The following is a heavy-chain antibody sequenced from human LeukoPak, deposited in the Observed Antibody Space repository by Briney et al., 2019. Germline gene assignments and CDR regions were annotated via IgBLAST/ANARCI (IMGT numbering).Heavy chain of an antibody. CDR2: ISSSSSYI. Sequence: GGSLRLSCAASGFTVSSNYMSWVRQAPGKGLEWVSSISSSSSYIYYADSVKGRFTISRDNAKNSLYLQMNSLRAEDTAVYYCARGYCSSTSCPVDYWGQGTLVTVSS. CDR1: GFTVSSNY. CDR3: ARGYCSSTSCPVDY. D-gene: IGHD2-2*01. J-gene: IGHJ4*02. V-gene: IGHV3-21*01.